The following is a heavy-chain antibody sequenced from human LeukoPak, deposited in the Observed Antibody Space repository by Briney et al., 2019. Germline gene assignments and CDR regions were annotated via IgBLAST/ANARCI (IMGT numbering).Heavy chain of an antibody. CDR1: GFTFSSYS. CDR2: ISGSGGST. V-gene: IGHV3-23*01. CDR3: ARVPEYCSGGSCLFDY. D-gene: IGHD2-15*01. J-gene: IGHJ4*02. Sequence: GGSLRLSCAASGFTFSSYSMSWVRQAPGKGLEWVSAISGSGGSTYYADSVKGRFTISRDNSKNTLYLQMNSLRAEDTAVYYCARVPEYCSGGSCLFDYWGQGTLVTVSS.